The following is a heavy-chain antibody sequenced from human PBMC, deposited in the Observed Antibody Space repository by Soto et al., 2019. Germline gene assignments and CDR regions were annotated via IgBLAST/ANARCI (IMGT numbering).Heavy chain of an antibody. J-gene: IGHJ4*02. Sequence: PGGSLRLSCAASGFTFDDYGMNWVRQSPGKGLEWISFINWSADSTRYGDSVKGRVTISVDTSKNQFSLKLSSVTAADTAVYNCASSFYGDSGGPKFDYWGQGTLVTVSS. D-gene: IGHD4-17*01. CDR2: INWSADST. CDR1: GFTFDDYG. CDR3: ASSFYGDSGGPKFDY. V-gene: IGHV3-20*01.